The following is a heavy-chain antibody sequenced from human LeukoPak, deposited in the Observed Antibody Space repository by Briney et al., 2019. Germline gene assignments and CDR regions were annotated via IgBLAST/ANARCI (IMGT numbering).Heavy chain of an antibody. Sequence: PGGSLRLFCAASGFTFSNYEMSWVRQAPEKGLEWVSFISSSGSTIYYSDSVKGRFTISRDNAKNSLYLQMNSLRAEDTAVYYCARDTTTVTNHFDYWGQGTLVTVSS. CDR2: ISSSGSTI. V-gene: IGHV3-48*03. CDR1: GFTFSNYE. D-gene: IGHD4-17*01. CDR3: ARDTTTVTNHFDY. J-gene: IGHJ4*02.